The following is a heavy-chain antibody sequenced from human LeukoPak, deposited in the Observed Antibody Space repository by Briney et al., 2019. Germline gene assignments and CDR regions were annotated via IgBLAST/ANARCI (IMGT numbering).Heavy chain of an antibody. Sequence: GGSLRLSCAASGFTFRNSWMSWVRQAPGKGLEWVANINQDGSEKYYVDSVKGRFTISRDNAENSLYLQMNSLRAEDTAVYSCARERGYAFDIWGQGTMVTVSS. D-gene: IGHD3-16*01. CDR3: ARERGYAFDI. CDR1: GFTFRNSW. J-gene: IGHJ3*02. CDR2: INQDGSEK. V-gene: IGHV3-7*05.